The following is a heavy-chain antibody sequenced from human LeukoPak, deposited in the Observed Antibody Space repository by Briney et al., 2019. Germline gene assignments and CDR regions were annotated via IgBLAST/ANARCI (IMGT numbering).Heavy chain of an antibody. CDR1: GFTFNSYG. CDR3: ARDLRDSSGYYYFDY. V-gene: IGHV3-30*03. Sequence: GGSLRLSCAASGFTFNSYGMHWVRQAPGKGLEWVAVISYDGSNKYYADSVKGRFTISRDNAKNSLYLQMNSLRAEDTAVYYCARDLRDSSGYYYFDYWGQGTLVTVSS. J-gene: IGHJ4*02. D-gene: IGHD3-22*01. CDR2: ISYDGSNK.